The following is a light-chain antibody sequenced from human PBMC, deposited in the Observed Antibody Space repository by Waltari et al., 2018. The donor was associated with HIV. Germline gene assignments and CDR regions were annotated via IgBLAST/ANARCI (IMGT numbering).Light chain of an antibody. CDR2: YDD. CDR3: AAWDDTLNGWV. Sequence: QSVLTQPPSVSAAPRQRVSISCSGSSSNIGKNAVNWYQQIPGTAPRLLIYYDDLVPEGVSDRVSGSKSGTSASLAISGLQAEDEADYYCAAWDDTLNGWVFGGGTKLTVL. J-gene: IGLJ3*02. CDR1: SSNIGKNA. V-gene: IGLV1-36*01.